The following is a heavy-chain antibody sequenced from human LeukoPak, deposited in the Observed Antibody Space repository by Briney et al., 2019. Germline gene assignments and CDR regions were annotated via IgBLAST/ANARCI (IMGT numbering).Heavy chain of an antibody. Sequence: SETLSLTCTVSGYSISSGYSWGWIRQPPGKGLEWIGSIYHSGNTYYNPSLRSRVTISVDTSKNQFSLKLSSVTAGDTAVYYCARDSEYSSGWPSDYWGQGTLVTVSS. V-gene: IGHV4-38-2*02. CDR1: GYSISSGYS. CDR3: ARDSEYSSGWPSDY. CDR2: IYHSGNT. J-gene: IGHJ4*02. D-gene: IGHD6-19*01.